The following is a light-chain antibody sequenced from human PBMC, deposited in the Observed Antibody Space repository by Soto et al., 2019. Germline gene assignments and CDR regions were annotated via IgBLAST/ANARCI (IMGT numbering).Light chain of an antibody. CDR2: GTS. V-gene: IGKV3-20*01. J-gene: IGKJ5*01. Sequence: EIVLTQSPGTLSLSPGERATLSCRASQSVPRSYLAWYQQKPGQAPRLLIYGTSSRATVIPDRFSGSGSGTDFTPTISRLEPEDFAVFYCQQYGSSITFGQGTRLEIK. CDR1: QSVPRSY. CDR3: QQYGSSIT.